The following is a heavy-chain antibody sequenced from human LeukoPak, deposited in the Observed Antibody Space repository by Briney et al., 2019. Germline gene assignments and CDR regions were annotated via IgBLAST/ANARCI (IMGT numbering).Heavy chain of an antibody. V-gene: IGHV3-23*01. Sequence: GGSLRLSCAASGFTFNSYGMSWVRQAPGKGLEWVSTISSGSGSLYYADSVKGRFTISRDNSKNTLYLQMNSLRAEDTAVYYCAKHYYDSGSYYDFDHWGQGTLVTVSS. CDR3: AKHYYDSGSYYDFDH. CDR1: GFTFNSYG. D-gene: IGHD3-10*01. CDR2: ISSGSGSL. J-gene: IGHJ4*02.